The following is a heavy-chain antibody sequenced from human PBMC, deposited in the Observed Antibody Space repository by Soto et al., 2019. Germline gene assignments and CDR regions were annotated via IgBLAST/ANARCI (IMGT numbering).Heavy chain of an antibody. D-gene: IGHD3-3*01. J-gene: IGHJ4*02. CDR3: ARSLYYDFWSGYYN. CDR2: INHSGST. CDR1: GGSFSGYY. Sequence: PSETLSLTCAVYGGSFSGYYWSWIRQPPGKGLEWIGEINHSGSTNYNPSLKSRVTISVDTSKNQFSLKLSSVTAADTAVYYCARSLYYDFWSGYYNWGQGTLVTVSS. V-gene: IGHV4-34*01.